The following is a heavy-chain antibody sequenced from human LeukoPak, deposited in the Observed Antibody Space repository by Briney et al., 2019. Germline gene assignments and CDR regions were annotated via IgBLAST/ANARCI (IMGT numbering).Heavy chain of an antibody. CDR1: GFTFSSYA. V-gene: IGHV3-23*01. J-gene: IGHJ4*02. Sequence: GGSLRLSCAASGFTFSSYAMSWVRQAPGKGLEWVSAISGSGGSTYYADSVKGRFTISRDNSKSTLYLQMNSLRAEDTAVYYCAKAYEVATFILRFDYWGQGTLVTVSS. CDR2: ISGSGGST. D-gene: IGHD5-12*01. CDR3: AKAYEVATFILRFDY.